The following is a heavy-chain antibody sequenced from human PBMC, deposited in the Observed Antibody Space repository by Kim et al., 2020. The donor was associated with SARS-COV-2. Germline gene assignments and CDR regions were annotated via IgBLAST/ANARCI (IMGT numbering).Heavy chain of an antibody. Sequence: ASVKVSCKASGYTFTSYDINWVRQATGQGLEWMGWMNPNSGNTGYAQKFQGRVTMTRNNSISTAYTELSSLRSEDTAVYYCAREKSPKKPITIFGVVPPTGYYYYGMDVWGQGTTVTVSS. CDR3: AREKSPKKPITIFGVVPPTGYYYYGMDV. V-gene: IGHV1-8*01. J-gene: IGHJ6*02. D-gene: IGHD3-3*01. CDR2: MNPNSGNT. CDR1: GYTFTSYD.